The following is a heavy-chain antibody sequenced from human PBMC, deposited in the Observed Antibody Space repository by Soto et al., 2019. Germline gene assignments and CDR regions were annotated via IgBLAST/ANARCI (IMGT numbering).Heavy chain of an antibody. CDR1: GLTFSSYA. D-gene: IGHD3-3*01. CDR2: ISGSGGST. Sequence: GGSLRLSCAASGLTFSSYAMSWVRQAPGKGLEWVSAISGSGGSTYYADSVKGRFTISRDNSKNTLYLQMNSLRAEDTAVYYCATRDFWSDTMDYWGQGTLVTVSS. J-gene: IGHJ4*02. CDR3: ATRDFWSDTMDY. V-gene: IGHV3-23*01.